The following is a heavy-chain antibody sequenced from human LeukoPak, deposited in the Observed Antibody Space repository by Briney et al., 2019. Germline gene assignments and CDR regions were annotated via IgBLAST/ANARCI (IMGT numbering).Heavy chain of an antibody. J-gene: IGHJ5*02. CDR2: IIPIFGTA. CDR1: GGTFSSYA. Sequence: SVKVSCKASGGTFSSYAISWVRQAPGQGLEWMGRIIPIFGTANYAQKFQGRVTITTDESTSTAYMELSSLRSEDTSVYYCARDISGFNTVGWFDPWGQGTLVTVSS. CDR3: ARDISGFNTVGWFDP. V-gene: IGHV1-69*05. D-gene: IGHD3-22*01.